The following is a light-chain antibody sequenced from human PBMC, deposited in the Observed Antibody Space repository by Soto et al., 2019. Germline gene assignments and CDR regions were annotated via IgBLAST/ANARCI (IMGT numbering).Light chain of an antibody. Sequence: EIVLTQSPATLSLSPGERATLSCRASQSVGSYLNWYQQKPGQAPRLLIYDASSRATGIPARFSGSGSGTDFTLTISSLEPEDFAVYYCQQRSNWPPVTFGGGTKVEI. CDR1: QSVGSY. J-gene: IGKJ4*01. CDR3: QQRSNWPPVT. V-gene: IGKV3-11*01. CDR2: DAS.